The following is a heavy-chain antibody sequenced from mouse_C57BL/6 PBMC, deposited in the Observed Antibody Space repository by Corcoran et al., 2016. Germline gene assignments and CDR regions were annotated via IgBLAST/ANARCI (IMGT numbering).Heavy chain of an antibody. D-gene: IGHD1-1*01. CDR3: AREDYGSRFAD. Sequence: QVLLQQSGAELARPGASLRLSCKASGYTFTSYGIIWVTQRTGQGLEGIGEISPRGGNAYYNEKFKGKATLTADKSSSTAYMELRSLTSEDSAVYFCAREDYGSRFADWGQGTRVTVSA. CDR2: ISPRGGNA. CDR1: GYTFTSYG. J-gene: IGHJ3*01. V-gene: IGHV1-81*01.